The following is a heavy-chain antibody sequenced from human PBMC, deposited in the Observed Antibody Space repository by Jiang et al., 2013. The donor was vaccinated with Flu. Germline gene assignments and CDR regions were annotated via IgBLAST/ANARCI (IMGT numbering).Heavy chain of an antibody. CDR1: GGSITSYY. CDR2: VYYSGTA. V-gene: IGHV4-59*01. CDR3: ARDASGGYNWFDP. Sequence: SGSGLVKPSETLSLTCTLSGGSITSYYWSWIRQSPGKGLEWIGYVYYSGTANYNPSLKSRVTISVDTSKNQFSLKLRSVTPADTAVYYCARDASGGYNWFDPWGPGTLVTVSS. D-gene: IGHD2-15*01. J-gene: IGHJ5*02.